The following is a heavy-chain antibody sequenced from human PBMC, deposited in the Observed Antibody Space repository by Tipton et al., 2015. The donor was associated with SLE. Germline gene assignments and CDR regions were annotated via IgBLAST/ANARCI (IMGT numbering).Heavy chain of an antibody. CDR3: ASAQLGAWRFDS. CDR2: VYYSGRT. CDR1: GGSISTYY. J-gene: IGHJ4*02. V-gene: IGHV4-59*07. Sequence: TLSLTCTVSGGSISTYYWSWIRQPPGKGLEWIGYVYYSGRTSYNSSLKSRVTISVDTSKNQFSLKLNSVTAADTAVYYCASAQLGAWRFDSWGQGTLVTVSS. D-gene: IGHD7-27*01.